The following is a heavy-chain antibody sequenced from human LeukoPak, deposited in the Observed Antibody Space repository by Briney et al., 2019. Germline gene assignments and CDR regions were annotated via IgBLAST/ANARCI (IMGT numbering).Heavy chain of an antibody. Sequence: HTGGSLRLSCAASGFTFSSYNLNWVRQAPGKGLEWVSYISSSSGTIYYADSVKGRFTISRDNAKNSLYLQMNRLRAEDTAVYYCARGGDPDYWGQGTLVTVSS. D-gene: IGHD2-21*02. V-gene: IGHV3-48*04. CDR1: GFTFSSYN. CDR2: ISSSSGTI. CDR3: ARGGDPDY. J-gene: IGHJ4*02.